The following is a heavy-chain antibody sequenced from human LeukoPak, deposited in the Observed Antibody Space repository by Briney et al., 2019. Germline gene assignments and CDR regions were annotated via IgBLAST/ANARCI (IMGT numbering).Heavy chain of an antibody. J-gene: IGHJ4*02. CDR3: AKDQYYDILTGSHY. Sequence: GGSLRLSCAASGFTFSDYFMSWIRQAPGKGLEWISYISRGGTSMYYADSVKGRFTISRDNSKNTLYLQMNSLRAEDTAVYYCAKDQYYDILTGSHYWGQGTLVTVSS. CDR1: GFTFSDYF. D-gene: IGHD3-9*01. CDR2: ISRGGTSM. V-gene: IGHV3-11*01.